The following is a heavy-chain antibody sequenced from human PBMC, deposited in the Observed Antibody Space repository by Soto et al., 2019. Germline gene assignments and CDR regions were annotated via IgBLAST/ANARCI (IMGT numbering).Heavy chain of an antibody. D-gene: IGHD3-9*01. Sequence: EVQLVESGGGLVQPGRSLRLSCAASGFTFDDYAMHWVRQAPGKGLEWVSGISWNSGSIGYADSVKGRFTISRDNAKNSLYLQMNSLRAEDTALYYCAKGHYDILTGSWMDVWGKGTTVTVSS. CDR1: GFTFDDYA. CDR2: ISWNSGSI. CDR3: AKGHYDILTGSWMDV. J-gene: IGHJ6*04. V-gene: IGHV3-9*01.